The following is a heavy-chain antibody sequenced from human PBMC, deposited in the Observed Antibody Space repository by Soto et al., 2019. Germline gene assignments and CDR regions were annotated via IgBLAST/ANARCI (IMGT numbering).Heavy chain of an antibody. V-gene: IGHV3-23*01. CDR3: ARGGRAYSDRTIFDL. J-gene: IGHJ2*01. D-gene: IGHD1-26*01. Sequence: EVQLLESGGGLVQPGGSLRVSCTASGFTFSSYAMIWGRQAPGKGLEWVAGLYGSGRGIFYADSVKGRFTISRDNAKNSLYLQMNSLRAEDTAVYYCARGGRAYSDRTIFDLWGRGTLVTVSS. CDR2: LYGSGRGI. CDR1: GFTFSSYA.